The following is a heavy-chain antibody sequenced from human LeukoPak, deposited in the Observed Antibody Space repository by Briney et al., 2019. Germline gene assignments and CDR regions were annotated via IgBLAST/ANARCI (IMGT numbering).Heavy chain of an antibody. CDR2: ITSSSSHI. V-gene: IGHV3-21*01. Sequence: PGGSLRLSCVASAFVFSSHAMIWVRQAPGKGLEWVSSITSSSSHIFYADSVRGRFTISRDNANNALHLQMNSLRAEDTAVYYCARVFWETVNTGYYSDFWGQGTLVTVSS. J-gene: IGHJ4*02. D-gene: IGHD3-22*01. CDR1: AFVFSSHA. CDR3: ARVFWETVNTGYYSDF.